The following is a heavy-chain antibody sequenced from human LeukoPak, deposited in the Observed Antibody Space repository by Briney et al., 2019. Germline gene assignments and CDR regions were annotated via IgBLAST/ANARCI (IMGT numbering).Heavy chain of an antibody. J-gene: IGHJ4*02. D-gene: IGHD3-10*01. CDR1: GFTFSSYE. V-gene: IGHV3-48*03. CDR3: ARDYYGSGSSGFDY. Sequence: GGSLRLSCAASGFTFSSYEMNWVRQAPGKGLEWVSYISSSGSTIYYVDSVKGRFTISRDNAKNSLYLQMNSLRAEDTAVYYCARDYYGSGSSGFDYWGQGTLVTVSS. CDR2: ISSSGSTI.